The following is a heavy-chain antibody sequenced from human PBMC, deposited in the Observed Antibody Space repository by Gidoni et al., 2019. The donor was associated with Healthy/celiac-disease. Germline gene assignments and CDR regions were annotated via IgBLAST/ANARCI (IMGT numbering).Heavy chain of an antibody. V-gene: IGHV2-5*02. CDR1: GFSLSTSGVG. D-gene: IGHD2-15*01. J-gene: IGHJ6*03. Sequence: QITLKESGPTLVKPTQTLTLTCTFSGFSLSTSGVGVNWIRQPPGKALEWLALIYWDDDKRYRPSLKSRLTITKDTSKNQVVLTMTNMDPVDTATYYCAHSCSSSSCTGNYMDVWGKGTTVTVSS. CDR3: AHSCSSSSCTGNYMDV. CDR2: IYWDDDK.